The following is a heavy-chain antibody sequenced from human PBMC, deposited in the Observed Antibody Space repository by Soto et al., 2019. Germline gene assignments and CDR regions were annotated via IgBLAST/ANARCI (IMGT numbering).Heavy chain of an antibody. V-gene: IGHV3-30-3*01. CDR2: ISYDGSNR. CDR1: GFTFSSYA. J-gene: IGHJ6*02. Sequence: GGSLRLSCAASGFTFSSYAMHWVRQAPGKGLEWVAVISYDGSNRYYADSVKGRFTISRDNSKNTLYLQMNSLRAEDTAVYYCARRNYGMDVWGQGTTVTVS. CDR3: ARRNYGMDV.